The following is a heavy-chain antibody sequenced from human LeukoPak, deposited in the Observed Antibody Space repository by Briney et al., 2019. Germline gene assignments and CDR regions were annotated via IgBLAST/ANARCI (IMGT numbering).Heavy chain of an antibody. CDR1: GYTFTGYY. V-gene: IGHV1-2*02. Sequence: GASVKVSCKASGYTFTGYYMLWVRQAPGQGLEWMGWINPNSGGTNYAQKFQGRVTMTRDTPISTAYMELSRLRSDDTAVYYCARLREYCTNGVCYLYYGMDVWGQGTTVTVS. CDR2: INPNSGGT. J-gene: IGHJ6*02. CDR3: ARLREYCTNGVCYLYYGMDV. D-gene: IGHD2-8*01.